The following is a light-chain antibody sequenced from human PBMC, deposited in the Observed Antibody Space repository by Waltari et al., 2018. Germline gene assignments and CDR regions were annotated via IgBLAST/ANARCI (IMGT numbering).Light chain of an antibody. CDR2: GQN. V-gene: IGLV3-19*01. Sequence: SSELTQDPAVSVALGQTVRITCNGHSLRSYLSALYQPKPGQAPVLVIYGQNKRPARIPDRFSCSNSGTTASLLITGAQAEDEADYYCNSRDSSANLMIFGGGTKLTVL. CDR1: SLRSYL. CDR3: NSRDSSANLMI. J-gene: IGLJ2*01.